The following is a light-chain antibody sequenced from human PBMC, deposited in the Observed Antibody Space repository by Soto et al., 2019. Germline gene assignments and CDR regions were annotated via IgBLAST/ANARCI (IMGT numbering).Light chain of an antibody. V-gene: IGKV1-12*01. CDR2: AAS. Sequence: DIQMTQSPSSVSASVGDRVTITCRASQGISSYLAWYQQKPGRAPKLLISAASSLQSGVPSRFSGSGSGTDFTLTISSLQPEHFATYYCQQTMTFPLTFGGGTKVEI. CDR1: QGISSY. CDR3: QQTMTFPLT. J-gene: IGKJ4*01.